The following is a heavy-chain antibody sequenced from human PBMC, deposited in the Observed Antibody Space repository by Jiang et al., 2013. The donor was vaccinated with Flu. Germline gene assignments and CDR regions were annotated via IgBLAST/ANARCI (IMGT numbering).Heavy chain of an antibody. CDR3: AREWGIVVASNSDPGLPEY. CDR2: ISPKDGRT. Sequence: SGAEVKEPGASVKVSCKASGYVLTDFYIHWVRQAPGQGLEWVGWISPKDGRTNNAQKFQGRVTMTRDTSIRTAFMELNSLGSDDTAIYYCAREWGIVVASNSDPGLPEYWGQGTLISVSS. J-gene: IGHJ4*02. V-gene: IGHV1-2*02. D-gene: IGHD2-15*01. CDR1: GYVLTDFY.